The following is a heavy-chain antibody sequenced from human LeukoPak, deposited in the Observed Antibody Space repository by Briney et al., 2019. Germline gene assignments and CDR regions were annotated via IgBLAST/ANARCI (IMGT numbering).Heavy chain of an antibody. V-gene: IGHV1-2*02. Sequence: ASVKVSCKASGYTFTAYYIHWVRLAPGQGLEWMGWLNPNSGGTNYAQKFQGRVTMTTDTSTTTAYMELRSLRSDDTAVYYCARAGAVVDNWFDPWGQGTLVTVSS. CDR2: LNPNSGGT. J-gene: IGHJ5*02. D-gene: IGHD2-15*01. CDR1: GYTFTAYY. CDR3: ARAGAVVDNWFDP.